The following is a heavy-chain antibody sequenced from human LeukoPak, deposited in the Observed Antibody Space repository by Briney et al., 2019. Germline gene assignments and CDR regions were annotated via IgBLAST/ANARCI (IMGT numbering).Heavy chain of an antibody. V-gene: IGHV1-18*01. CDR2: ISTDNGNT. CDR1: GYSFTSYG. D-gene: IGHD5-18*01. J-gene: IGHJ4*02. Sequence: ASVKVSCKASGYSFTSYGINWVRQAPGQGLEWMGWISTDNGNTDYAQNLQGRVTMTTDTSTSTAYMELRSLSSDDTAVYYCARGYSYGYGPLDYWGQGTLVTVSS. CDR3: ARGYSYGYGPLDY.